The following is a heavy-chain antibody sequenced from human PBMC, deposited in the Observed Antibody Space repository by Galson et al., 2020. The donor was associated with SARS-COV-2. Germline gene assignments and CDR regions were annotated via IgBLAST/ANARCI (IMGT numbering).Heavy chain of an antibody. CDR1: GFSFSYYE. J-gene: IGHJ4*02. CDR2: ISASGGTR. CDR3: ASLRVEVEDGSVDY. Sequence: GGSLRLSCSASGFSFSYYEMNWVRQAPGKGLEWVSYISASGGTRNYADSVRGRFTVSRDNVENSLYLQMNRLRAEDTAVYFCASLRVEVEDGSVDYWGQGTLVAVSS. D-gene: IGHD2-2*01. V-gene: IGHV3-48*03.